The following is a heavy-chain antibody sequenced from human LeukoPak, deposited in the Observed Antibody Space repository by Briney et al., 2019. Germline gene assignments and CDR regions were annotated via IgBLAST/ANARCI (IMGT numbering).Heavy chain of an antibody. D-gene: IGHD3-10*01. CDR2: ISSSSSYI. CDR3: ARWGDVRSNFDI. CDR1: GFTFSSYS. J-gene: IGHJ3*02. Sequence: PGGSLRLSCAASGFTFSSYSMNWVRQAPGRGLEWVSSISSSSSYICYADSVKGRFTISRDNAKNSLYLQMNSLSAEETAVYYCARWGDVRSNFDIWGQGTMVTFSS. V-gene: IGHV3-21*01.